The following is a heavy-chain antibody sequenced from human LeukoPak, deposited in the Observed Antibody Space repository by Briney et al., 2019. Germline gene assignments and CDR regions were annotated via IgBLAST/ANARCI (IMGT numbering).Heavy chain of an antibody. V-gene: IGHV4-59*01. CDR3: ARVSWSPGTSYYYMDV. CDR2: IHYSGTT. J-gene: IGHJ6*03. CDR1: GGSISSYY. D-gene: IGHD1-1*01. Sequence: PSETLSLTCTVSGGSISSYYWTWIRQPPGKGLEWIGYIHYSGTTNYNPSLKSRVTISVDTSKNQFSLKLSSVTAADTAVYFCARVSWSPGTSYYYMDVWGKGTTVTVSS.